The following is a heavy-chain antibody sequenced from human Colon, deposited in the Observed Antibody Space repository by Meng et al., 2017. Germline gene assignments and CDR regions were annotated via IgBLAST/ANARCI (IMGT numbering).Heavy chain of an antibody. D-gene: IGHD1-26*01. CDR1: GFTFRSYE. Sequence: GGSLRLSCEASGFTFRSYEMHWVRQAPGRGLEWVSFISSSGSIKYYAASVKGRFTISRDNAQNSLYLQMNSLRAEDTAVYYCARDPSGLLVGATRDYGMDVWGQGTMVTVSS. CDR3: ARDPSGLLVGATRDYGMDV. V-gene: IGHV3-48*03. J-gene: IGHJ6*02. CDR2: ISSSGSIK.